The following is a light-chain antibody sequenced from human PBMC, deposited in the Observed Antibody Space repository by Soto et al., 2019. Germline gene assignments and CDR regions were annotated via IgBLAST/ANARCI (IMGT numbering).Light chain of an antibody. J-gene: IGLJ1*01. V-gene: IGLV1-44*01. CDR1: SSNIEYNT. CDR2: SNS. Sequence: QSVLTQPPSASGTPGQRVTISCSGSSSNIEYNTVSWYQQLPGTAPKLLVYSNSQRPSGVPDRFSCSKSGTSASLAISGLQSADDDDYYCGGWDDSLNRYVFGTGTKLTVL. CDR3: GGWDDSLNRYV.